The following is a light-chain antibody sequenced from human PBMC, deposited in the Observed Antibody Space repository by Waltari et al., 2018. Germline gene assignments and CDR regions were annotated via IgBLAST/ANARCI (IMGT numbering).Light chain of an antibody. CDR2: AES. V-gene: IGKV1-8*01. CDR1: QGLSSY. CDR3: QQYYDYPWT. J-gene: IGKJ1*01. Sequence: AIRMTQSPSSLSASTGDRVIITCRASQGLSSYLAWYQQKPGKAPKLLIYAESTLQTGVPSRFNGSESETDFTLTISCLQSEDFATYYCQQYYDYPWTFGQGTKVEIK.